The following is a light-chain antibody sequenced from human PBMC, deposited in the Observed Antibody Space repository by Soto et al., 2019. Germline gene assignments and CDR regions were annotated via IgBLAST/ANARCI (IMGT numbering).Light chain of an antibody. V-gene: IGLV1-44*01. CDR3: AVWDDGLNGDV. CDR2: AHI. J-gene: IGLJ1*01. CDR1: RSNVGTNL. Sequence: GTPGQRVTISCSGRRSNVGTNLVNWYQQLPGTAPKLLIYAHIQRPSGVPDRFSGSTSGTSASLAISGLQSEDEADYYCAVWDDGLNGDVFGTGTKVTVL.